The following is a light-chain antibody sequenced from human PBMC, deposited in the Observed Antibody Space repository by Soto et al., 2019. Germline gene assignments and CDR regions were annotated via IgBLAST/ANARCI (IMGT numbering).Light chain of an antibody. CDR3: QEYDNRPIT. Sequence: DIQMTQSPSSLSASVGDRVTITCQASQDISNYLNWYQQKPGEAPKLLIYDASNLETGVPSRFSGSGSGTDFTFTISSLQPEDIATDYCQEYDNRPITFGQGTRLEIK. V-gene: IGKV1-33*01. J-gene: IGKJ5*01. CDR1: QDISNY. CDR2: DAS.